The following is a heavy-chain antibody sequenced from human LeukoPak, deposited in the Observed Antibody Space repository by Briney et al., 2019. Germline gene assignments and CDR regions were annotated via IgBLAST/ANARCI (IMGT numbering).Heavy chain of an antibody. CDR2: ISSSSSYI. V-gene: IGHV3-21*04. CDR3: ARVRIYGSGSDHFDY. CDR1: GFTFSSYS. Sequence: GGSLRLSCAASGFTFSSYSMNWVRQAPGKGLEWVSSISSSSSYIYYADSVKGRFTISRDNAKNSLYLQMNSLRAEDTAVYYCARVRIYGSGSDHFDYWGQGTLVTVSS. D-gene: IGHD3-10*01. J-gene: IGHJ4*02.